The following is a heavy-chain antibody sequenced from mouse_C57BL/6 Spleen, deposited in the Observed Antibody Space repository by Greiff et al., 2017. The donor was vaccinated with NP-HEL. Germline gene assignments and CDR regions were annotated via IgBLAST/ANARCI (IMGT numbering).Heavy chain of an antibody. CDR1: GYAFTNYL. CDR3: ARGNSNYWYFDV. Sequence: VKLQESGAELVRPGTSVKVSCKASGYAFTNYLIEWVKQRPGQGLEWIGVINPGSGGTNYNEKFKGKATLTADKSSSTAYMQLSSLTSEDSAVYFCARGNSNYWYFDVWGTGTTVTVSS. D-gene: IGHD2-5*01. V-gene: IGHV1-54*01. CDR2: INPGSGGT. J-gene: IGHJ1*03.